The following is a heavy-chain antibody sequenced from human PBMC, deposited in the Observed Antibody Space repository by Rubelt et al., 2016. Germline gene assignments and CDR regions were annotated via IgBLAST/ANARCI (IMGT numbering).Heavy chain of an antibody. D-gene: IGHD3-22*01. CDR3: GRDRLLDDSSGGDAFDI. CDR2: IIPILGIA. Sequence: QVQLVQSGAEVKKPGSSVKVSCKASGGTFSSYAISWVRQAPGQGLEWMGRIIPILGIANYAQKFQGRVTITADKSTSTAYMELSSLRSEDTAVYYCGRDRLLDDSSGGDAFDIWGQGTMVTVSS. CDR1: GGTFSSYA. J-gene: IGHJ3*02. V-gene: IGHV1-69*04.